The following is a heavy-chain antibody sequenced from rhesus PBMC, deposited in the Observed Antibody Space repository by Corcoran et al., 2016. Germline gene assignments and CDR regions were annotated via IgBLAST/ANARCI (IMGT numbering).Heavy chain of an antibody. CDR1: GGSISSSNW. CDR2: ISGSSGST. CDR3: ARGKYTYFDY. Sequence: QVQLQESGPGLVKPSETLSLTCAVSGGSISSSNWWSWIRQPPGKGLEWIGYISGSSGSTYYNPSPKSRVTISTDTSKNQFSLKLSSVTAADTAVYYCARGKYTYFDYWGQGVLVTVSS. V-gene: IGHV4-65*01. D-gene: IGHD1-44*01. J-gene: IGHJ4*01.